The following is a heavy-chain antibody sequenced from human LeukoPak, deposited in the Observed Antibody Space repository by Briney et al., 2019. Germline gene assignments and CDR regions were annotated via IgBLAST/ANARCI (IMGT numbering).Heavy chain of an antibody. CDR3: ATIAGGYCSGGSCRGIDY. CDR1: GYSIISGDY. D-gene: IGHD2-15*01. CDR2: IYQSGST. Sequence: SETLSLTCTVSGYSIISGDYWGWIRQPPGKGLEWIGSIYQSGSTYYNPSLKSRVTISVDTSKNQFSLKLSSVTAADTAMYYCATIAGGYCSGGSCRGIDYWGPGNPGHRLL. V-gene: IGHV4-38-2*02. J-gene: IGHJ4*02.